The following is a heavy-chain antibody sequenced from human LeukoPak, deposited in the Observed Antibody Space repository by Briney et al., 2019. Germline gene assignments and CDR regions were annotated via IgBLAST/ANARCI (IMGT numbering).Heavy chain of an antibody. CDR3: ARSTVGATIHAFDI. D-gene: IGHD1-26*01. V-gene: IGHV3-7*01. CDR1: GFTFSSYW. Sequence: GGSLRLSCAASGFTFSSYWMSWVRQAPGKGLEWVANIKQDGSEKYYVDSVKGRFTISRDNAKNSLYLQMNSLRAEDTAVYYCARSTVGATIHAFDIWGQGTMVTVSS. J-gene: IGHJ3*02. CDR2: IKQDGSEK.